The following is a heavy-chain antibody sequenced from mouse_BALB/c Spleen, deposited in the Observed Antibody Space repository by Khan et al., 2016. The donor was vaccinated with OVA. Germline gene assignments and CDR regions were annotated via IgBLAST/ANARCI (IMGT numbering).Heavy chain of an antibody. CDR1: GFDFSRYY. Sequence: EVELVASGGGLVQPGGSLELSCAASGFDFSRYYLSWVRQAPGKGLEWIGEINPASSTMNYTPSLKDKFIISRDNAKNTLYLQMSKVKSEDTALYYCARSGFFALDYWGQGTSVTVSS. V-gene: IGHV4-1*02. D-gene: IGHD3-1*01. J-gene: IGHJ4*01. CDR2: INPASSTM. CDR3: ARSGFFALDY.